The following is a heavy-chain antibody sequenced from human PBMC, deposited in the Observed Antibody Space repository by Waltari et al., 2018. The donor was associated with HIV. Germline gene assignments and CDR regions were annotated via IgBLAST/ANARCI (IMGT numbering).Heavy chain of an antibody. CDR1: GGSISSGGYY. V-gene: IGHV4-31*03. Sequence: QVQLQESGPGLVKPSQTLSLTCTVSGGSISSGGYYWSWIRQHPGKGLEWIGYIYYSGSTYYNPSLKSRVVISVDTSKNQFSLKLSSVTAADTAVYYCARANYYGSGSYRSYYFDYWGQGTLVTVSS. CDR2: IYYSGST. CDR3: ARANYYGSGSYRSYYFDY. D-gene: IGHD3-10*01. J-gene: IGHJ4*02.